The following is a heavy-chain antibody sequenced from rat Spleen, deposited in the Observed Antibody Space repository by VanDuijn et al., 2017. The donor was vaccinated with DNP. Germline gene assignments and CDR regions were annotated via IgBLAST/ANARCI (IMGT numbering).Heavy chain of an antibody. J-gene: IGHJ2*01. CDR2: ITTDGANT. CDR3: ARHYYDGSYYFDY. V-gene: IGHV5-7*01. Sequence: EVQLVQSGGGLVQPGRSLKLSCAAAGVTFSDFNMAWVRQVPKKGLEWVATITTDGANTYYRDSVKGRFTISRDNARSTLYLQRDSLRSEDTATYYCARHYYDGSYYFDYWGQGVMVTVSS. CDR1: GVTFSDFN. D-gene: IGHD1-12*02.